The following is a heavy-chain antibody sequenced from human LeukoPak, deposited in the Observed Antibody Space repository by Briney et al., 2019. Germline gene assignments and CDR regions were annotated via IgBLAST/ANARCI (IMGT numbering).Heavy chain of an antibody. CDR3: ARQYGPCDF. D-gene: IGHD3-10*01. CDR2: INPNSGGT. V-gene: IGHV1-2*02. CDR1: GYTFTGYY. J-gene: IGHJ4*02. Sequence: GASVKLSCKASGYTFTGYYIHWVRQAPGQGLEWMGWINPNSGGTNYAQKFQGRVAMTRDTSISTAYMELSRLRSDDTAIYYCARQYGPCDFWGQGTLVTVSS.